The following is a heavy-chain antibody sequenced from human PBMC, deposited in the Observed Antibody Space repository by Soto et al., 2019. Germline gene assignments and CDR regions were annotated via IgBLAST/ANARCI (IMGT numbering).Heavy chain of an antibody. CDR3: ARESSGVIITINYFYYYMDV. Sequence: SQTLSLTCAISGDSVSSNSAAWNWIRQSPSRGLEWLGRTYYRSKWYNDYAVSVKSRITINPDTSKNQFSLQLNSVTPEDTAVYYCARESSGVIITINYFYYYMDVWGKGTTVTVSS. CDR1: GDSVSSNSAA. D-gene: IGHD3-10*01. J-gene: IGHJ6*03. CDR2: TYYRSKWYN. V-gene: IGHV6-1*01.